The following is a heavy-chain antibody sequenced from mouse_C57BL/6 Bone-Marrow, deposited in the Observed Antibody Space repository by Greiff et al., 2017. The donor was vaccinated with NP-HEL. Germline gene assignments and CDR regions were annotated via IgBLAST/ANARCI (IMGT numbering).Heavy chain of an antibody. Sequence: VQLKQSGPELVKPGASVKMSCKASGYTFTDYNMHWVKQSHGKSLEWIGYINPNNGGTSYNQKFKGKATLTVNKSSSTAYMELRSLTSEDSAVYYCAPLYYDYDKDYWGQGTTLTVSS. CDR1: GYTFTDYN. D-gene: IGHD2-4*01. V-gene: IGHV1-22*01. CDR3: APLYYDYDKDY. CDR2: INPNNGGT. J-gene: IGHJ2*01.